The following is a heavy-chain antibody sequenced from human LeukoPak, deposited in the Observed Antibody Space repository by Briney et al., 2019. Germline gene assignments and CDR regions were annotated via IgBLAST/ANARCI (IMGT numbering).Heavy chain of an antibody. CDR1: GYIFTSYY. D-gene: IGHD6-6*01. Sequence: GASVKVSCKASGYIFTSYYMHWVRQAPGQGPEWMGIINPSGGSTSYAQKFQGRVTMTRDTSTSTVYMELRSLRSDDTAVYYCARVDVSKYSSSPDYYYGMDVWGQGTTVTVSS. V-gene: IGHV1-46*01. CDR2: INPSGGST. J-gene: IGHJ6*02. CDR3: ARVDVSKYSSSPDYYYGMDV.